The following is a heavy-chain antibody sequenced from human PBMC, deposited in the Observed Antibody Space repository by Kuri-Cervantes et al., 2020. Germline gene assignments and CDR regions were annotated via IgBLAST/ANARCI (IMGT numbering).Heavy chain of an antibody. D-gene: IGHD3-10*01. J-gene: IGHJ3*02. CDR3: AKDPMVRGVIIEGDDAFDI. CDR1: SGSFSTDY. V-gene: IGHV4-4*08. CDR2: IHHSGTA. Sequence: SETLSLTCAISSGSFSTDYWNWIRQPPGKGLEWIGSIHHSGTAYYKPSLRSRLTISRDTSKEQFSLNLSSVTAADTAVYYCAKDPMVRGVIIEGDDAFDIWGQGTMVTVSS.